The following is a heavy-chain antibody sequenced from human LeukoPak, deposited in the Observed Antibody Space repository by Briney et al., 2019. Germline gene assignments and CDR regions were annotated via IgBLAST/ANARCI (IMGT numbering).Heavy chain of an antibody. J-gene: IGHJ4*02. CDR2: ISGSGA. CDR3: AKDPWFGESEVDY. D-gene: IGHD3-10*01. V-gene: IGHV3-23*01. Sequence: GGSLRLSCTTPKFNFHNYGLTWVRQAPGKELEWVSSISGSGAQYAASVQGRFTISRDNSKNTLYLQMNSLRAEDTAVYYCAKDPWFGESEVDYWGQGTLVTVSS. CDR1: KFNFHNYG.